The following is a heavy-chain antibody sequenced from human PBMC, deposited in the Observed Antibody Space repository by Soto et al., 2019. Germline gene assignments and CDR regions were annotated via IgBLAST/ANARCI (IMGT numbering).Heavy chain of an antibody. CDR3: ASHSGTSPEGRYSYGMDV. J-gene: IGHJ6*02. V-gene: IGHV1-69*12. Sequence: QVQLVQSGAEVKKPGSSVKVSCKASGGTFSSYAISWVRQAPGQGLEWMGGLIPIFGTADYAQKFQGRVTITADESTSTAYMELSSLRSEDTAVYYCASHSGTSPEGRYSYGMDVWGQGTTVTVSS. CDR2: LIPIFGTA. D-gene: IGHD1-26*01. CDR1: GGTFSSYA.